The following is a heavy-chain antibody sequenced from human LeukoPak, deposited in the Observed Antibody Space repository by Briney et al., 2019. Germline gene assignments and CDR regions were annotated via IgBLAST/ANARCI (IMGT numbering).Heavy chain of an antibody. Sequence: GSLRLSCAASGFTFSSYAMSWVRQAPGKGLEWSGSIYYSGSTYYNPSLKSRVTISVDTSKNQFSLKLSSATAADTAVYYCARDLRITMVRGVINWFDPWGQGTLVTVSS. V-gene: IGHV4-39*07. CDR2: IYYSGST. CDR1: GFTFSSYA. CDR3: ARDLRITMVRGVINWFDP. D-gene: IGHD3-10*01. J-gene: IGHJ5*02.